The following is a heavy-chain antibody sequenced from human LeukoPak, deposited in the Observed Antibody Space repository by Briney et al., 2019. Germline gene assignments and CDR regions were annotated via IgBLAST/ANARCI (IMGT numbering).Heavy chain of an antibody. V-gene: IGHV4-39*07. CDR2: IYYSGST. D-gene: IGHD3-22*01. J-gene: IGHJ4*02. CDR3: ARLMGDSSGHPTIDY. Sequence: PSETLSLTCTVSGGSISSSSYYWGWIRQPPGKGPEWIGSIYYSGSTYYNPSLKSRVTISVDTSKNQFSLKLSSVTAADTAVYYCARLMGDSSGHPTIDYWGQGTLVTVSS. CDR1: GGSISSSSYY.